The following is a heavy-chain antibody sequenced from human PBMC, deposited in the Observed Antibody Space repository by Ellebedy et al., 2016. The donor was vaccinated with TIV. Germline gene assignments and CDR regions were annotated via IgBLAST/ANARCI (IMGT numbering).Heavy chain of an antibody. J-gene: IGHJ4*02. V-gene: IGHV3-7*03. CDR3: ARGPNYGARSDYFDF. CDR1: EFTFSNHW. Sequence: PGGSLRLSCSASEFTFSNHWMNWVRQAPGKGLEWVASIKKAGNGQYYVDSVKGRFTIARDNAKNSLYLEMNRLTVEDTAVYYCARGPNYGARSDYFDFWGQGTLATVSS. CDR2: IKKAGNGQ. D-gene: IGHD4/OR15-4a*01.